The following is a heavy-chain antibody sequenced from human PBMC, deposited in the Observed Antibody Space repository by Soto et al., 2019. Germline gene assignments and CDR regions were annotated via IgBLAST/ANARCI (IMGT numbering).Heavy chain of an antibody. CDR2: IYYSGST. Sequence: PSETLSLTCTVSGGSISSGGYYWSWIRQHPGKGLEWIGYIYYSGSTYYNPSLKSRVTISVDTSKNQFSLKLSSVTAADTAVYYCARSSRHYDFWSGPPGYWGQGTRVTGSA. CDR3: ARSSRHYDFWSGPPGY. CDR1: GGSISSGGYY. V-gene: IGHV4-31*03. D-gene: IGHD3-3*01. J-gene: IGHJ4*02.